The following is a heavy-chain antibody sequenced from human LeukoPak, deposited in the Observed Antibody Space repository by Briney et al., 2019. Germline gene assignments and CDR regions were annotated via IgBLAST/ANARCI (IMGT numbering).Heavy chain of an antibody. CDR3: ARVVNDFWSGYWGLYNWFDL. CDR2: INHSGST. CDR1: GGSFSGYY. D-gene: IGHD3-3*01. J-gene: IGHJ5*02. V-gene: IGHV4-34*01. Sequence: PSETLSLTCAVYGGSFSGYYWSWIRQPPGKGLEWIGEINHSGSTNYNPSLKSRVTISVDTSKNQFSLKLSSVTAADTAVYYCARVVNDFWSGYWGLYNWFDLWGQGTLVTVSS.